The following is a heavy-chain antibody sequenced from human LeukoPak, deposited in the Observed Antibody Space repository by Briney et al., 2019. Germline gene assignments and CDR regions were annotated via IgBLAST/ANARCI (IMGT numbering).Heavy chain of an antibody. D-gene: IGHD3-3*01. Sequence: PGGSLRLSCVVSGFTFTGYSMNWVRQAPGKGLEWVSSISSSSSYIYYADSVKGRFTISRDNAKNSLYLQMNSLRAEDTAVYYCARGFYDFWSGYPSHYMDVWGKGTTVTVSS. J-gene: IGHJ6*03. V-gene: IGHV3-21*01. CDR1: GFTFTGYS. CDR2: ISSSSSYI. CDR3: ARGFYDFWSGYPSHYMDV.